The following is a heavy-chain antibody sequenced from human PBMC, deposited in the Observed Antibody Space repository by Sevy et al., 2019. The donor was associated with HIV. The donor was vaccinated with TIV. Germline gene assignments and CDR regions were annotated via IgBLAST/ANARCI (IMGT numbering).Heavy chain of an antibody. V-gene: IGHV3-30-3*01. J-gene: IGHJ4*02. CDR1: GFTFSSYA. CDR3: ARDLTRIFDY. CDR2: ISYDGSNK. D-gene: IGHD3-9*01. Sequence: GGSLRLSCAASGFTFSSYAMHWVRQAPGKGLEWVAVISYDGSNKYYADSVKGRFTISRDNSKNTLYLQMNSLRAEDTAVYYCARDLTRIFDYWGQRTLVTVSS.